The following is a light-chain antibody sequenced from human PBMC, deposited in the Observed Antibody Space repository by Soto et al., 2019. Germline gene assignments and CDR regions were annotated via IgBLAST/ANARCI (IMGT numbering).Light chain of an antibody. CDR3: SSYGGSIQSCYV. CDR2: EVS. V-gene: IGLV2-8*01. CDR1: SSDVGGYNY. Sequence: QSVLTQPPSASGSPGQSVTISCTGTSSDVGGYNYVSWYQQHPGKAPKLMIYEVSKRPSGVPDRFSGSKSGNTASLTVSGLQAEDEAYYYCSSYGGSIQSCYVFCTATKVTVL. J-gene: IGLJ1*01.